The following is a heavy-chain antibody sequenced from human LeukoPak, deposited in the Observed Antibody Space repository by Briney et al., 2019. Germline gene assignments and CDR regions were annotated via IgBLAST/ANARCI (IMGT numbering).Heavy chain of an antibody. Sequence: ASVKVSCEASGYTFTTYGIGWVRQAPGQGLEWMGWISGYNGNTNYAQKFQGRVTMTTDTSTSTAYMELRSLRSDDTAVYYCASLEMAAASDYWGQGTLVTVSS. CDR1: GYTFTTYG. D-gene: IGHD6-13*01. CDR2: ISGYNGNT. J-gene: IGHJ4*02. V-gene: IGHV1-18*01. CDR3: ASLEMAAASDY.